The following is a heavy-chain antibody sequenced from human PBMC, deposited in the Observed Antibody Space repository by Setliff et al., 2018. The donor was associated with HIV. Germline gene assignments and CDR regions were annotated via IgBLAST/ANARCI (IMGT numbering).Heavy chain of an antibody. CDR3: ARGAYYGSGSYYDSRY. CDR2: IYPSDGRT. D-gene: IGHD3-10*01. J-gene: IGHJ4*02. Sequence: ASVKVSCKASGYTFTSYYMHWVRQAPGQGLEWMGIIYPSDGRTTYAQEFQGRVTMTRDTSTSTAYMELSSLRSEDTAVYYCARGAYYGSGSYYDSRYWGQGTLVTVSS. CDR1: GYTFTSYY. V-gene: IGHV1-46*01.